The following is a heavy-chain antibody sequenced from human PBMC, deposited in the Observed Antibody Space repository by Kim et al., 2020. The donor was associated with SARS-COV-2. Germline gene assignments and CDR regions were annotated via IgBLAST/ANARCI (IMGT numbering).Heavy chain of an antibody. CDR3: ARDISGYYGMDV. V-gene: IGHV3-33*01. D-gene: IGHD3-10*01. CDR1: GFTFSSYG. J-gene: IGHJ6*02. Sequence: GGSLRLSCSASGFTFSSYGMHWVRQAPGKGLEWVAVIWYDGSNKYYADSVKGRFTISRDNSKNTLYLQMNSLRAEDTAVYYCARDISGYYGMDVWGQGTTLTVSS. CDR2: IWYDGSNK.